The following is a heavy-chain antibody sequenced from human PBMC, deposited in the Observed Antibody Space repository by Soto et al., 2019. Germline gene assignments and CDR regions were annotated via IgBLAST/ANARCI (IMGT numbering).Heavy chain of an antibody. CDR3: ARGNALDV. V-gene: IGHV6-1*01. J-gene: IGHJ3*01. D-gene: IGHD3-10*01. CDR1: GDSVSSDITS. Sequence: PSQTLSLTCAISGDSVSSDITSWNWIRQSPSRGLEWLGRTYYRSKWFHDYAASVKSRITINPDTSKNQFSLELNSMTPEDTAVYYCARGNALDVWGQGTVV. CDR2: TYYRSKWFH.